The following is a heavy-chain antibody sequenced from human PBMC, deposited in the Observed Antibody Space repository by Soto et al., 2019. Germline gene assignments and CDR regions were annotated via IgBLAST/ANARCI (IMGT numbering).Heavy chain of an antibody. CDR2: IYYSGST. J-gene: IGHJ4*02. CDR3: ARGSTGYSSSWYRY. V-gene: IGHV4-59*08. Sequence: SETLSLTYTVIGDSISSNYWRWIRQPPWKGLEWIGYIYYSGSTNYNPSLKSRVTISVDTSKNQFSLKLSSVTAADTAVYYCARGSTGYSSSWYRYWGQGTQVTVS. CDR1: GDSISSNY. D-gene: IGHD6-13*01.